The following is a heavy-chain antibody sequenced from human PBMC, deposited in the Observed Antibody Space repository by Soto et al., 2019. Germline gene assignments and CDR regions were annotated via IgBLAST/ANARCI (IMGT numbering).Heavy chain of an antibody. CDR3: GRDRRFGNGYNLGFDY. D-gene: IGHD1-1*01. CDR1: GFSFSSYS. Sequence: QVQLVESGGGVVQPGRSLRLSCAASGFSFSSYSMHWVRQAPGKGLEWVAVVSFDGSNKYYANSVKDRFTVSRDNSKNTMYVQMHSLKPEDTAVYYCGRDRRFGNGYNLGFDYWGQGTLVTGSS. CDR2: VSFDGSNK. V-gene: IGHV3-30-3*01. J-gene: IGHJ4*02.